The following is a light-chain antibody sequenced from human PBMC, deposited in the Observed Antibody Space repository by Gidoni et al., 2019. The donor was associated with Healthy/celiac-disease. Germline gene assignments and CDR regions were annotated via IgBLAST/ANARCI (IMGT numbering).Light chain of an antibody. J-gene: IGLJ3*02. V-gene: IGLV3-21*02. CDR2: DDS. CDR3: QVWDSSSDHWV. CDR1: NIGSNS. Sequence: SSVLTPPPSVSVAPGPTARVTCGGNNIGSNSVHWYQQRPGQAPVLVVYDDSDPPSGIPERVSGSNSGNTATLTISRVEAGDEADYYCQVWDSSSDHWVFGGGTKLTVL.